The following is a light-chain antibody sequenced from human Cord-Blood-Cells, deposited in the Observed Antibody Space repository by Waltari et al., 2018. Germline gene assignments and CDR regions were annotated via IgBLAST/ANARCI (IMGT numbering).Light chain of an antibody. J-gene: IGLJ1*01. CDR2: DVS. CDR3: SSYTSSSSYV. V-gene: IGLV2-14*01. CDR1: SSDVGGYNY. Sequence: QSALTQPASVSGSPGQSITIPCTGTSSDVGGYNYASWYQQHPGKAPKLMIYDVSNRPSGVSNCFSGSKSGNTASLTISGLQAEDEADYYCSSYTSSSSYVFGTGTKVTVL.